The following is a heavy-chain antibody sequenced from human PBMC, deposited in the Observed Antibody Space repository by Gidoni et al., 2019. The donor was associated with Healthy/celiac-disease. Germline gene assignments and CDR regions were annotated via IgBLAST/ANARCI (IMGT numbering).Heavy chain of an antibody. CDR2: IGTAGDT. Sequence: GKGLEWVSAIGTAGDTYYPGSVKGRFTISRENAKNSLYLQMNSLRAGDTAVYYCARAVGYDYYDSSGHDWYFDLWGRGTLVTVSS. CDR3: ARAVGYDYYDSSGHDWYFDL. V-gene: IGHV3-13*01. J-gene: IGHJ2*01. D-gene: IGHD3-22*01.